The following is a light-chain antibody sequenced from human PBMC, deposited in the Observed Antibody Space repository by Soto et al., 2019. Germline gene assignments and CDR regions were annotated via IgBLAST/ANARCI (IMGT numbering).Light chain of an antibody. CDR2: DVS. J-gene: IGLJ1*01. CDR1: SSDVGGYNY. CDR3: STYTTSNTRQIV. Sequence: QSVLTQPASVSGSPGQSITISCTGTSSDVGGYNYVSWYQHHPGKAPKLIIYDVSNRPSGVSIRFSASKSDNTASLTISWLQPEDEADYHCSTYTTSNTRQIVFGTGTKVTVL. V-gene: IGLV2-14*03.